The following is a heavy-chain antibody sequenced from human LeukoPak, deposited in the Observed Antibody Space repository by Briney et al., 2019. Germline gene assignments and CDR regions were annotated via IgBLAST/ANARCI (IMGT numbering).Heavy chain of an antibody. V-gene: IGHV4-34*01. Sequence: TPSETLSLTCAVYGGSFSGYYWSWIRQPPGKGLEWIGEINHSGSTNYNPSLKSRVTISVDTSKNQFSLKLSSVTAADTAVYYCARSYYGSGSTFWGQGTLVTVSS. CDR1: GGSFSGYY. D-gene: IGHD3-10*01. J-gene: IGHJ4*02. CDR3: ARSYYGSGSTF. CDR2: INHSGST.